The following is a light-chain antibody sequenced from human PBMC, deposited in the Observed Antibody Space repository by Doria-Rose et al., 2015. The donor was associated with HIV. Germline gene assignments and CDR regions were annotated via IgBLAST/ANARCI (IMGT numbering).Light chain of an antibody. Sequence: DIQMTQSPSSLPASVGDRVTITCRSSQSIDTYLNWYQQKPGEAPKVLIYAASTLHSGVPLRFSGSGSGTDFTLTIASLQPEDFAIYHCQQSYSTPYTFGQGTKPEIK. J-gene: IGKJ2*01. CDR3: QQSYSTPYT. V-gene: IGKV1-39*01. CDR2: AAS. CDR1: QSIDTY.